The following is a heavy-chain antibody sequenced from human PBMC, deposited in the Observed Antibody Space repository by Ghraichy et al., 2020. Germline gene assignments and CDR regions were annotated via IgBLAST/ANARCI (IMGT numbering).Heavy chain of an antibody. Sequence: GESLNISCAASGFFFNYYAMSWVRQAPGQGLEWVSRLSARGTSAHYAESVRGRFTVSRDNSKSTLYLQMNTMRPEDTAVYYCVKDSPVYVISGVGKPMGVSRPGTTVIVSS. J-gene: IGHJ6*02. CDR2: LSARGTSA. V-gene: IGHV3-23*01. D-gene: IGHD3-3*01. CDR1: GFFFNYYA. CDR3: VKDSPVYVISGVGKPMGV.